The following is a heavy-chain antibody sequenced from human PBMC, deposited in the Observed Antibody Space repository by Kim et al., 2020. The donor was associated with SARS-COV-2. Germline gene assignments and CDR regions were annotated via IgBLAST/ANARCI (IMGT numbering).Heavy chain of an antibody. D-gene: IGHD3-3*01. J-gene: IGHJ4*02. CDR2: SSI. V-gene: IGHV3-48*03. Sequence: SSINYADSVECRFTTSRDKAKKSLYLQRNSLGVEDTAVYYCASWTAADYWGQGTLVTVSS. CDR3: ASWTAADY.